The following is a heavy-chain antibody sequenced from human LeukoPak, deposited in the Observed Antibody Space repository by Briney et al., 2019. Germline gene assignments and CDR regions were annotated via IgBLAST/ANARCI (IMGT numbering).Heavy chain of an antibody. CDR1: GGTFSSYA. CDR2: IIPIFGTA. D-gene: IGHD5-18*01. Sequence: SVKVSCKASGGTFSSYAISWVRQAPGQGLEWMGGIIPIFGTANYAQKFQGRVTITADESTSTAYMGLSSLRSEDTAVYYCAGAGEIQLWLRYYYYYMDVWGKGTTVTVSS. CDR3: AGAGEIQLWLRYYYYYMDV. V-gene: IGHV1-69*13. J-gene: IGHJ6*03.